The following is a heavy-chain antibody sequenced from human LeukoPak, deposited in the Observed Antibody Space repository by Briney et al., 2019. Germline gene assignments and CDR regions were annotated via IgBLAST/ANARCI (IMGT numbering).Heavy chain of an antibody. D-gene: IGHD6-13*01. V-gene: IGHV3-30-3*01. CDR1: GFALSAYT. J-gene: IGHJ4*02. CDR3: ARGSGAAAGGFDY. Sequence: GGSLRLSCAASGFALSAYTVYWVRQCPGKGLEWVALISYDGSNKYYTDSVKGRFTISRDNSKNTLSLQMNSLRAEDTAVYYCARGSGAAAGGFDYWGQGTLVTVSS. CDR2: ISYDGSNK.